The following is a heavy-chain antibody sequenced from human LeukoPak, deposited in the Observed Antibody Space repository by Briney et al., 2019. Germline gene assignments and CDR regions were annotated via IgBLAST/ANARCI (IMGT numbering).Heavy chain of an antibody. J-gene: IGHJ4*02. V-gene: IGHV1-2*02. CDR3: AREADYYGY. CDR2: INPKSGGT. CDR1: GYTFSDYH. Sequence: ASVKVSCKASGYTFSDYHMHWVRQAPGQGLEWMGWINPKSGGTNYAQKFQGRVTMTRDTSISTTYMELSRLRSDDTAVYYCAREADYYGYWGQGTLVTVSS. D-gene: IGHD6-19*01.